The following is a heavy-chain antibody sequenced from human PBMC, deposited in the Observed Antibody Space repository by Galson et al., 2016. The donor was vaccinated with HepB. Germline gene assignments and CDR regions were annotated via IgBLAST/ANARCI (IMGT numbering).Heavy chain of an antibody. V-gene: IGHV3-7*03. J-gene: IGHJ4*02. CDR2: IDQYGSEK. Sequence: SLRLSCAASGFTFSSDAMSWVRQAPVKGLEWVANIDQYGSEKYYVGSVMGRFTISRDNAKNSLYLQMDSLRAEDTALYYCTRDGSGWSAYWAQGTLVTVSS. CDR3: TRDGSGWSAY. CDR1: GFTFSSDA. D-gene: IGHD6-19*01.